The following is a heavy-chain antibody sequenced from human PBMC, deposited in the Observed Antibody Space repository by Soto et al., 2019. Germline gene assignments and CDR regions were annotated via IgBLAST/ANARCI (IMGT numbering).Heavy chain of an antibody. D-gene: IGHD6-19*01. CDR2: MNPNSGNT. CDR3: ARGRLVFNWFDP. J-gene: IGHJ5*02. V-gene: IGHV1-8*01. CDR1: GYTFTSYD. Sequence: ASVKVSCKASGYTFTSYDINWVRQATGQGLEWMGWMNPNSGNTGYAQKFQGRVTMTRNTSISTAYMELSSLRSEDTAVYYRARGRLVFNWFDPWGQGTLVTVSS.